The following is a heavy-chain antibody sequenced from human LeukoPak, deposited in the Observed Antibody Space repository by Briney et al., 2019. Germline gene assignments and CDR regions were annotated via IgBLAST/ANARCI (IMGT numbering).Heavy chain of an antibody. CDR1: GFTISSYW. Sequence: GGSLRLSCAASGFTISSYWLSWVRQAPGKGLEWVGNIKQDGSEKYYVDSVKGRSIASKDNANNSLYLQMNRQTAEATGVYYCGRRGNLYYWGQGNLVTVSS. J-gene: IGHJ4*02. CDR2: IKQDGSEK. D-gene: IGHD4-23*01. CDR3: GRRGNLYY. V-gene: IGHV3-7*05.